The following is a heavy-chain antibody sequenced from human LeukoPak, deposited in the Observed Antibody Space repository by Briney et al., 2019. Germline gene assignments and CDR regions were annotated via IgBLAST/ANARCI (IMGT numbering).Heavy chain of an antibody. CDR3: ARDRGWLQFDY. Sequence: GGSLRLSCAASGFTFSSYWMSWVRQAPGGGLEWVANIKEDGSAKYYVDSVKGRFTISRDNAKNSLYLQVNSLRAEDTAVYYCARDRGWLQFDYWGQGTLVTVSS. CDR2: IKEDGSAK. D-gene: IGHD5-24*01. J-gene: IGHJ4*02. CDR1: GFTFSSYW. V-gene: IGHV3-7*01.